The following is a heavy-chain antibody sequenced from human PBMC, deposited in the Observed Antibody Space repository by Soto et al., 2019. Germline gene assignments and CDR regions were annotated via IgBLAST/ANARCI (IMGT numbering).Heavy chain of an antibody. CDR2: IFYSGST. CDR3: ARQCRGVTCHWFVP. V-gene: IGHV4-39*01. J-gene: IGHJ5*02. D-gene: IGHD2-15*01. Sequence: PSEPLSLTCTVSSGSISSTIYSWDWIRQPPGKGLEWIGSIFYSGSTYYNPSLKSRVTISVDTSKNQFSLTLTSVTAADTAVYYCARQCRGVTCHWFVPWGQGTLVTVSS. CDR1: SGSISSTIYS.